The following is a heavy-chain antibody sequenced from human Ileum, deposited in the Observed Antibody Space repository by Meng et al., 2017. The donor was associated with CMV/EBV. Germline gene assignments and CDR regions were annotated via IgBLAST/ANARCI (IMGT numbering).Heavy chain of an antibody. J-gene: IGHJ4*02. CDR1: GFTFSDAW. CDR2: IKKKADGETT. V-gene: IGHV3-15*01. CDR3: TPGGGGVGD. Sequence: QLVQSGGGLVKPGGSLRLSCAASGFTFSDAWLSWVRQAPGKGLEWVGLIKKKADGETTDYAAPVKGRFTISRDDSKNTLYLQMNNLKIEDTAVYYCTPGGGGVGDWGQGTLVTVSS. D-gene: IGHD2-8*02.